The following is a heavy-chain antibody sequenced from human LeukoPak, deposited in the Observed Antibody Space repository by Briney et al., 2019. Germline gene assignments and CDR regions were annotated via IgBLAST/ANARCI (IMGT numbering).Heavy chain of an antibody. V-gene: IGHV4-59*01. CDR2: IYYSGST. CDR1: GGSISSYY. D-gene: IGHD3-10*01. J-gene: IGHJ4*02. Sequence: PSETLSLTCTVSGGSISSYYWNWIRQPPGEGLEWIGYIYYSGSTNYNPSLKGRVTISVDTSKNQFSLNLTSVTAADTAVYYCTTSRSLSYYFDYWGQGTLLTVSS. CDR3: TTSRSLSYYFDY.